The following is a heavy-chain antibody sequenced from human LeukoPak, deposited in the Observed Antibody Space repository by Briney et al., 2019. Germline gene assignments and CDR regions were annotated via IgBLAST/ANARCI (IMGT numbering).Heavy chain of an antibody. CDR1: GYTFTGHY. J-gene: IGHJ4*02. CDR2: INPNRGGT. Sequence: ASVKVSCKASGYTFTGHYMHWVRQAPGQGLEWMGWINPNRGGTNYAQKFQGRVTMTRDTSISTAYMEVSRLRSDDTAVYYCAKDPRGSIAARGIFEYWGQGTLVTVSS. CDR3: AKDPRGSIAARGIFEY. V-gene: IGHV1-2*02. D-gene: IGHD6-6*01.